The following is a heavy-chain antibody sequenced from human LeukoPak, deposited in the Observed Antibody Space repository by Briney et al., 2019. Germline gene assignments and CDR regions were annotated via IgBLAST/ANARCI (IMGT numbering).Heavy chain of an antibody. CDR2: ISNNGNT. CDR3: ARTTVHPNKFDP. CDR1: GGSINSGGYY. V-gene: IGHV4-31*03. D-gene: IGHD1-1*01. Sequence: PSETLSLTCNVSGGSINSGGYYWSWIRQHPGKGLEWLGYISNNGNTCYSPSFERRTSMSVDTSKNQFSLRLTLVTAADTAIYYCARTTVHPNKFDPWGQGTLVTVSS. J-gene: IGHJ5*02.